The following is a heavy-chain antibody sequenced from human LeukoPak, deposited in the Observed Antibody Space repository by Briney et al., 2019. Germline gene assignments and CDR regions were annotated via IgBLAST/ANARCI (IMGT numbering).Heavy chain of an antibody. J-gene: IGHJ4*02. D-gene: IGHD1-14*01. CDR1: GFTVSSNY. Sequence: GGSLRLSCAASGFTVSSNYMSWVRQAPGKGLEWVSVIYSGGSTYYADSVKSRFTISRDNSKNTLYLQMNSLRAEDTAVYYCTRTTYPILFDYWGQGTLVTVSS. V-gene: IGHV3-66*01. CDR3: TRTTYPILFDY. CDR2: IYSGGST.